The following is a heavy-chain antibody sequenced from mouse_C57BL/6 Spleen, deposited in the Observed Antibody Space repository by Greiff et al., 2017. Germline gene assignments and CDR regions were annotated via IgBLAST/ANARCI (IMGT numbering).Heavy chain of an antibody. J-gene: IGHJ1*03. D-gene: IGHD2-5*01. CDR2: IYPGSGNT. V-gene: IGHV1-76*01. CDR1: GYTFTDYY. Sequence: QVHVQQSGAELVRPGASVKLSCKASGYTFTDYYINWVKQRPGQGLEWIARIYPGSGNTYYNEKFKGKATLTAEKSSSTAYMQLSSLTSEDSAVYVCARGVAYYSNYGYFDVWGTGTTVTVSS. CDR3: ARGVAYYSNYGYFDV.